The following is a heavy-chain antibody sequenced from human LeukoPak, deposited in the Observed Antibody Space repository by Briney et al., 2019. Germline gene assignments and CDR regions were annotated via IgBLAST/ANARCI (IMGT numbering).Heavy chain of an antibody. CDR2: IKHDGSEE. D-gene: IGHD7-27*01. CDR1: GFTFNIFW. V-gene: IGHV3-7*04. J-gene: IGHJ4*02. CDR3: ARALGNSTGDY. Sequence: PGRSLRLSCAASGFTFNIFWMSWVRQAPGKGLEWVANIKHDGSEEYYGDSVRGRFTISRDNAKNSLILQMNSLRGEDTAVYYCARALGNSTGDYWGQGTLVTVSS.